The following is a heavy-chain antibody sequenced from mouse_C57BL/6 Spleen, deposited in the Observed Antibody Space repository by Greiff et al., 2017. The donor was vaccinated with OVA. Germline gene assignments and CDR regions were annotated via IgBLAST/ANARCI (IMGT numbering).Heavy chain of an antibody. V-gene: IGHV1-64*01. CDR2: IHPNSGST. J-gene: IGHJ4*01. CDR3: ARSHYGNYDAMDY. CDR1: GYTFTSYW. D-gene: IGHD2-1*01. Sequence: QVQLQQPGAELVKPGASVKLSCQASGYTFTSYWMHWVKQRPGQGLEWIGMIHPNSGSTNYNEKFTSKATLTVDKSSSTAYMQLSSLTSEDSAVYYCARSHYGNYDAMDYWGQGTSVTVSS.